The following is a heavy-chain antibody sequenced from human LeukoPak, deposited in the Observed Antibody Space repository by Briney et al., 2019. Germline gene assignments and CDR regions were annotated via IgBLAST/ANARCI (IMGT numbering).Heavy chain of an antibody. CDR1: GLTFDDYA. CDR2: ISGDGVST. Sequence: GGSLRLSCAASGLTFDDYAMHWVRQAPGKGLEWVSLISGDGVSTYYADSVKGRFTISRDNSKNSLYLQMNSLRTEDTALYYCAKDQIQLWSFDYWGQGTLVTVSS. J-gene: IGHJ4*02. D-gene: IGHD5-18*01. V-gene: IGHV3-43*02. CDR3: AKDQIQLWSFDY.